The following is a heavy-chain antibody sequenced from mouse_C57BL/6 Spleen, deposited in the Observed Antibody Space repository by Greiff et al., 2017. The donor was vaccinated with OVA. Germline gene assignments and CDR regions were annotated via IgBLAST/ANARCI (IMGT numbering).Heavy chain of an antibody. CDR3: TTRSSYVGAWFAY. V-gene: IGHV14-1*01. J-gene: IGHJ3*01. Sequence: EVQLQQSGAELVRPGASVKLSCTASGFNIKDYYMHWVKQRPEQGLEWIGRIDPEDGDNEYAPKFQGKATMTADTSSNTAYLQLSSLTSEDTAVYYCTTRSSYVGAWFAYWGQGTLVTVSA. D-gene: IGHD1-1*01. CDR1: GFNIKDYY. CDR2: IDPEDGDN.